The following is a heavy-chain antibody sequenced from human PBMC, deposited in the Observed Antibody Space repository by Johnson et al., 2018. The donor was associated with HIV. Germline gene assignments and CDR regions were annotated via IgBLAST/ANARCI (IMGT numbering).Heavy chain of an antibody. CDR1: GFTFDDYA. CDR3: AKGSWGRAPYHDAFDI. V-gene: IGHV3-NL1*01. CDR2: IYSGGST. D-gene: IGHD2-2*01. Sequence: QVQLVESGGGVVRPGGSLRLSCAASGFTFDDYAMNWVRQAPGKGLEWVSVIYSGGSTYYADSVKGRLTISRDNSKNTLYLQMNSLRAEDTAVYYCAKGSWGRAPYHDAFDIWGQGTMVTVSS. J-gene: IGHJ3*02.